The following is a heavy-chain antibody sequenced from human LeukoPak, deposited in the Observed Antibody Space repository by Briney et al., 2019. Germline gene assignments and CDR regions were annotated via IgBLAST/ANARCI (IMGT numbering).Heavy chain of an antibody. Sequence: PGGSLRLSCAASGFTSSSYAMSWVRQAPGKGLEWVSVISDSGGSAYYADSVKGRFTMSRDNSKNTLYLQMSSLRAEDTAVYYCAKLMTTHRRYFDYWGQGTLVTVSS. J-gene: IGHJ4*02. V-gene: IGHV3-23*01. D-gene: IGHD1-1*01. CDR1: GFTSSSYA. CDR3: AKLMTTHRRYFDY. CDR2: ISDSGGSA.